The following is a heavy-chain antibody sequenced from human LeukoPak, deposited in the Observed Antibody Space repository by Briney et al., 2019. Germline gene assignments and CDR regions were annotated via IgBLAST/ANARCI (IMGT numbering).Heavy chain of an antibody. Sequence: GGSLRLSCAASGFTFSNYLMAWVRQLPGKGLEWVASIKQDGSEKYYVDSVKGRFTISRDDAENSLYLQMNSLRAEDTAIYYCARAGPWGSYRYTFDSWGQGTLPTVSS. V-gene: IGHV3-7*01. CDR3: ARAGPWGSYRYTFDS. CDR1: GFTFSNYL. CDR2: IKQDGSEK. J-gene: IGHJ4*02. D-gene: IGHD3-16*02.